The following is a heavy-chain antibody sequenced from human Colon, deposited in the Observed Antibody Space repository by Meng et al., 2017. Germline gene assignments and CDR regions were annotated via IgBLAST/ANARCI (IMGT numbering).Heavy chain of an antibody. D-gene: IGHD3-22*01. V-gene: IGHV3-30*10. J-gene: IGHJ5*02. CDR2: RSPDGNYQ. Sequence: GGSLRLSCAASGFTFSSSPMHWVRRAPAKGLEWVAVRSPDGNYQNYIDSVKGRFTITRDNSKNTLELQMNGISAEDTAVYYCVREKGSSGRAGCFDPWGQGTLVTVSS. CDR3: VREKGSSGRAGCFDP. CDR1: GFTFSSSP.